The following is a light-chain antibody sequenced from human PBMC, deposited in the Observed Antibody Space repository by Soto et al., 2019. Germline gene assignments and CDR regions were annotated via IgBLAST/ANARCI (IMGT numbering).Light chain of an antibody. Sequence: DIRMTQSPSSLSASVGDRVTITCQASQDIKTYLNWYQQKPGKAPKLLIYTTSDLQTGVSSRFSGGGSGTHFTFTITNMQPEDVATYYCQQYDNLPFTFGPVTKVDIK. CDR1: QDIKTY. CDR2: TTS. V-gene: IGKV1-33*01. CDR3: QQYDNLPFT. J-gene: IGKJ3*01.